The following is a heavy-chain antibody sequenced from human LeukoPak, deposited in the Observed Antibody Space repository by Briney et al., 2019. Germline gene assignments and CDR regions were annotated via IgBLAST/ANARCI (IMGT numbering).Heavy chain of an antibody. D-gene: IGHD3-3*01. CDR2: INPNSGGA. Sequence: ASVKVSCKASGYTFTGYYLHWVRQAPGQGLEWMGWINPNSGGANYAQIFQGRVIMTRDTSISTAYMEVSWLRSDDTAVYYRAGAYDSEGDHDDAFDIWGQGTMVTVSS. CDR3: AGAYDSEGDHDDAFDI. J-gene: IGHJ3*02. V-gene: IGHV1-2*02. CDR1: GYTFTGYY.